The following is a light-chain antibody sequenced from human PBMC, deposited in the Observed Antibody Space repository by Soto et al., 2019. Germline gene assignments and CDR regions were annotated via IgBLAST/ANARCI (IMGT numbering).Light chain of an antibody. CDR1: QNVNIW. CDR3: LQYNSHPYT. Sequence: DIQVTQSPSTLSAYVGDRVIITCRASQNVNIWLAWYQQRPREAPKLLIYKTSSLESGVPSRFSGSGSGTEFTLTISSLEPDDFGTYFCLQYNSHPYTFVQGTKLEIK. V-gene: IGKV1-5*03. CDR2: KTS. J-gene: IGKJ2*01.